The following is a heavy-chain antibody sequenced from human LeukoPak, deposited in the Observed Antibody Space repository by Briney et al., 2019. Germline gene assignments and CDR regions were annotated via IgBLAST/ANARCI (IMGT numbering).Heavy chain of an antibody. CDR1: TGSSSGSY. CDR2: MYNSGST. CDR3: ARGIESYGDYGY. Sequence: PSETLSLTCTVCTGSSSGSYWSWIGQPPGMGREWITYMYNSGSTNYNPPLKSRATISIDTSKNQFSLKLSALTAADTAIYYSARGIESYGDYGYWGQGILVTVSS. J-gene: IGHJ4*02. V-gene: IGHV4-59*01. D-gene: IGHD4-17*01.